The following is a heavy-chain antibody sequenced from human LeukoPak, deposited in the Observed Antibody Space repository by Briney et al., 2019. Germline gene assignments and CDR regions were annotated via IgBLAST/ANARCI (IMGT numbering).Heavy chain of an antibody. V-gene: IGHV4-34*01. CDR3: ARRRSSSWYFQWFDP. D-gene: IGHD6-13*01. Sequence: SETLSLTCGVYGGSFSGYYWSWIRQPPGKGLEWIGEINHSGSTNYNPSLKSRVTISVDTSKNQFSLKLSSVTAADTAVYYCARRRSSSWYFQWFDPWGQGTLVTVSS. CDR1: GGSFSGYY. CDR2: INHSGST. J-gene: IGHJ5*02.